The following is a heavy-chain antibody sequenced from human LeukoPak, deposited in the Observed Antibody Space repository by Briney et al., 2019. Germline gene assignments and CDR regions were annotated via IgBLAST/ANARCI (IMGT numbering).Heavy chain of an antibody. Sequence: GGSLRLSCAASGFTFSSYGMHWVRQAPGKGLEWVAVIWYDGSNKYYADSVKGRFTISRDNSKNTLYLQMNSLRAEDTAVYYCAKDFLGGVVITPHFDYWGQGTLVTVSS. V-gene: IGHV3-30*02. CDR3: AKDFLGGVVITPHFDY. J-gene: IGHJ4*02. CDR2: IWYDGSNK. D-gene: IGHD3-3*01. CDR1: GFTFSSYG.